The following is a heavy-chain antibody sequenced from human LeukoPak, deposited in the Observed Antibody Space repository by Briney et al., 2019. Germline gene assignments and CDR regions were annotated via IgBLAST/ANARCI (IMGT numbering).Heavy chain of an antibody. CDR1: GFTFSSYW. J-gene: IGHJ4*02. V-gene: IGHV3-21*01. Sequence: GGSLRLSCAASGFTFSSYWIHWVRQAPGKGLEWVSSISSSSSYIYYADSVKGRFTISRDNAKNSLYLQMNSLRAEDTAVYYCATDTAMAQQGDYWGQGTLVTVSS. CDR2: ISSSSSYI. CDR3: ATDTAMAQQGDY. D-gene: IGHD5-18*01.